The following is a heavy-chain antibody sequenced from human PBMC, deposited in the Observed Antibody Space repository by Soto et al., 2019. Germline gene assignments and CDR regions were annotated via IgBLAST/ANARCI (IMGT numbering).Heavy chain of an antibody. V-gene: IGHV1-69*13. CDR1: GGTFSSYA. CDR3: ARDGAMVRGVTSNGMDV. CDR2: IIPIFGTA. J-gene: IGHJ6*02. Sequence: ASVKVSCKASGGTFSSYAISWARQAPGQGLEWMGGIIPIFGTANYAQKFQGRVTITADESTSTAYMELSSLRSEDTAVYYCARDGAMVRGVTSNGMDVWGQGTTVTVS. D-gene: IGHD3-10*01.